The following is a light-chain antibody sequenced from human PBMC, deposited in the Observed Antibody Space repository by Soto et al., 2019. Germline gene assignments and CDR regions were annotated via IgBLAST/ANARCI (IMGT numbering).Light chain of an antibody. CDR1: RSDIGRYNY. CDR2: EVT. J-gene: IGLJ2*01. Sequence: QSALAQPASVSGSPGQSITISCTGTRSDIGRYNYVSWYQQHPGEAPKLLIYEVTYRPSGVSARFSGSKSGSTASLTISGLQAEDEADYYCSSYATTTSPHVLCGGGIKLTVL. CDR3: SSYATTTSPHVL. V-gene: IGLV2-14*01.